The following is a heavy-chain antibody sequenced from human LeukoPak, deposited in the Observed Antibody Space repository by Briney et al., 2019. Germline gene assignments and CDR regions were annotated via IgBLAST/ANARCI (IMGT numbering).Heavy chain of an antibody. V-gene: IGHV5-51*01. D-gene: IGHD2-2*01. CDR3: ARQGSSTTSWQTIDY. CDR1: GYRFTDHW. J-gene: IGHJ4*02. Sequence: GESLKISCKGSGYRFTDHWIAWVRQMPGEGLECMGIINPVDSETRYSPSFQGQVTISVDKSITTASLQWSSLRASDTATYYCARQGSSTTSWQTIDYWGQGTLVSVSS. CDR2: INPVDSET.